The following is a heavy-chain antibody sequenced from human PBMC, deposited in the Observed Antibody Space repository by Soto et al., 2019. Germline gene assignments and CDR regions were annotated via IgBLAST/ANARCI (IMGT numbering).Heavy chain of an antibody. V-gene: IGHV1-69*01. Sequence: QVQLVQSGAEVKKPGSSVKVPCKASGGTFSSYAISWVRQAPGQGLEWMGGIIPIFGTANYAQKFQGRVTITADESTSTAYMELSSLRSEDTAVYYCARDGLANCSGGSCYPYYYYGMDVWGQGTTVTVSS. J-gene: IGHJ6*02. CDR2: IIPIFGTA. D-gene: IGHD2-15*01. CDR1: GGTFSSYA. CDR3: ARDGLANCSGGSCYPYYYYGMDV.